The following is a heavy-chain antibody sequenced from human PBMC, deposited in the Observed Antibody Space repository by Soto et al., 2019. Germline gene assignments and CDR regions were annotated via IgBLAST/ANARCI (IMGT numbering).Heavy chain of an antibody. Sequence: QVQLVQSGAEMKMPGSSVRASCKTSGSIFITYGISWVRQAPGQGLEWMEGIFPFLGKINHAQTFQDRVTITADKATSTVYLELTDLISNDTAVYYCARETAHRGASGRPLLPENFDSWGQGTLVTVSS. CDR1: GSIFITYG. J-gene: IGHJ4*02. V-gene: IGHV1-69*06. D-gene: IGHD3-10*01. CDR2: IFPFLGKI. CDR3: ARETAHRGASGRPLLPENFDS.